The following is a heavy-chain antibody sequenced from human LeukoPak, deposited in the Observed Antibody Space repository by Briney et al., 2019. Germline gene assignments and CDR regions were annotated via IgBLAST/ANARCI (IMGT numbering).Heavy chain of an antibody. CDR3: ARGSQAAAVAANCFDP. Sequence: SETLSLTCTVSGGSISIYYWSWIRQPAGNGLEWIGRIYTSGSTNYNPSLKSRVTMSVDTSKNQFSLKLSSVTAADTAVYYCARGSQAAAVAANCFDPWGQGTLVTVSS. CDR1: GGSISIYY. V-gene: IGHV4-4*07. CDR2: IYTSGST. D-gene: IGHD6-13*01. J-gene: IGHJ5*02.